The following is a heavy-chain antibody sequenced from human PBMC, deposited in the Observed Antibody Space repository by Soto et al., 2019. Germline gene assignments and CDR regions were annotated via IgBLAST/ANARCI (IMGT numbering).Heavy chain of an antibody. J-gene: IGHJ4*02. CDR1: GLTVNNY. CDR2: IYSDDTA. D-gene: IGHD6-19*01. CDR3: AYTPPDNWLVFAY. Sequence: EVQVVESGGGLVQPGGSLRLSCAVSGLTVNNYMNWVRQAPGKGLEWVSLIYSDDTAYYADSVKGRFTISRDNSKSTLYLQMNSLRAEDTAVYYCAYTPPDNWLVFAYWGQGTLVTVSS. V-gene: IGHV3-66*01.